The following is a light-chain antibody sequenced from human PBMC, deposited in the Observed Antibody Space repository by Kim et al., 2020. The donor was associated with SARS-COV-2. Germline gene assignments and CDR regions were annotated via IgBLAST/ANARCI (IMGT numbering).Light chain of an antibody. CDR3: NSRDSSGNHLRV. CDR2: GKN. V-gene: IGLV3-19*01. J-gene: IGLJ3*02. Sequence: SSELTQDPAVSVALGQTVRITCQGDSLRGYYASWYQQKPGQAPVLVIYGKNNRPSGIPDRFSGSSSGNTASLTITGAQAEDEADYYCNSRDSSGNHLRVFGGGTQLTVL. CDR1: SLRGYY.